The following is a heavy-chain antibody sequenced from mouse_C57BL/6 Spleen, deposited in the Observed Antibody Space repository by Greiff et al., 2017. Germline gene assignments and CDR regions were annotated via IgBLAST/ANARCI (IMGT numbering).Heavy chain of an antibody. J-gene: IGHJ2*01. CDR2: ISYDGSN. D-gene: IGHD2-4*01. CDR1: GYSITSGYY. V-gene: IGHV3-6*01. Sequence: DVHLVESGPGLVKPSQSLSLTCSVTGYSITSGYYWNWIRQFPGNKLEWMGYISYDGSNNYNPSLKNRISITRDTSKNQFFLKLNSVTTEDTATYYCAIYYDYDALLFDYWGQGTTLTVSS. CDR3: AIYYDYDALLFDY.